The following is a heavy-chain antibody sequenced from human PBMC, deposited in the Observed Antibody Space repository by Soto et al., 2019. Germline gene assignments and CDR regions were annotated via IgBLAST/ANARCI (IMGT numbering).Heavy chain of an antibody. Sequence: HPGGSLRLSCAASGFTFSNYWMSWVRQAPGKGLEWVANIKQEGSDKYYVDSVKGRFTISRDNAKNSLFLQMNSVRAEDTAVYYCARVGIRSFGTVIIRDWYFDLWGRGTLVTVSS. D-gene: IGHD3-3*02. CDR3: ARVGIRSFGTVIIRDWYFDL. CDR2: IKQEGSDK. J-gene: IGHJ2*01. V-gene: IGHV3-7*01. CDR1: GFTFSNYW.